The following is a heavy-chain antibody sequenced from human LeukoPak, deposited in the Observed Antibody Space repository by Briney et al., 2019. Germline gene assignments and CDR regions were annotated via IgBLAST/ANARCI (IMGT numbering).Heavy chain of an antibody. CDR1: GFTFSSYA. V-gene: IGHV3-23*01. J-gene: IGHJ4*02. Sequence: GGSLRLSCAASGFTFSSYAMSWVRQAPGRGLEWVSAISGSGGSTHYADSEKGRFTISRANSKNTLYLQMNSLRAEDTAAYSCAKDRAVRGVTHFDYWGQGTLVTVSS. CDR2: ISGSGGST. CDR3: AKDRAVRGVTHFDY. D-gene: IGHD3-10*01.